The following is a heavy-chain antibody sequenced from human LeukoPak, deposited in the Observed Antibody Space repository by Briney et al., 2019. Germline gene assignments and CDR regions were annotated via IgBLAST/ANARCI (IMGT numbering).Heavy chain of an antibody. Sequence: ASVKVSCKVSGYTLTELSMHWVRQAPGQGLEWMGWINPNSGGTNYAQKFQGRVTMTRDTSISTAYMELSRLRSDDTAVYYCAREHYDSSGYCYYFDYWGQGTLVTVSS. D-gene: IGHD3-22*01. CDR2: INPNSGGT. CDR3: AREHYDSSGYCYYFDY. V-gene: IGHV1-2*02. CDR1: GYTLTELS. J-gene: IGHJ4*02.